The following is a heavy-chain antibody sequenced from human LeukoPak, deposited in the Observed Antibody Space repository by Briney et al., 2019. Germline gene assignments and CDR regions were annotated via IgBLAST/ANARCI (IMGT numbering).Heavy chain of an antibody. J-gene: IGHJ4*02. Sequence: GRSLRLSCAASGFTFSSYGMHWVRQAPGKGLEWVSSISSSSSYIYYADSVKGRFTISRDNAKNSLYLQMNSLRAEDTAVYYCAREGYDILTGRNWGQGTLVTVSS. CDR3: AREGYDILTGRN. CDR1: GFTFSSYG. D-gene: IGHD3-9*01. V-gene: IGHV3-21*01. CDR2: ISSSSSYI.